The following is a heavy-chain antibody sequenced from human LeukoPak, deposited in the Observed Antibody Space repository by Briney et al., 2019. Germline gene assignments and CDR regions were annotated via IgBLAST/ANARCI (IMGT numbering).Heavy chain of an antibody. D-gene: IGHD4-23*01. CDR3: TRVPTARGNPSGSL. CDR2: IRSKTYGGTT. J-gene: IGHJ4*02. Sequence: GGSLRLSCTASGFTFGDYAMSWFRQAPGKGLERVGFIRSKTYGGTTEYAVSVKGRFTISRDDSKSIAYLQMNSLITEDTAVYYCTRVPTARGNPSGSLRGQGTLVTVSS. V-gene: IGHV3-49*03. CDR1: GFTFGDYA.